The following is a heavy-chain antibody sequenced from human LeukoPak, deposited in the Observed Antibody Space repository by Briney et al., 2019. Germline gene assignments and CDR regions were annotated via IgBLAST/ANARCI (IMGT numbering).Heavy chain of an antibody. CDR3: AGQSSGYFYYYYGKDV. CDR1: GGSISSYY. V-gene: IGHV4-59*08. J-gene: IGHJ6*02. D-gene: IGHD3-22*01. CDR2: IYYSGST. Sequence: PSETLSLTCTVSGGSISSYYWSWIRQPPGKGLEWIGYIYYSGSTNYNPSLKSRVTISVDTSKNQFSLKLSSVTAADTAVYYCAGQSSGYFYYYYGKDVWGQGTTVTVSS.